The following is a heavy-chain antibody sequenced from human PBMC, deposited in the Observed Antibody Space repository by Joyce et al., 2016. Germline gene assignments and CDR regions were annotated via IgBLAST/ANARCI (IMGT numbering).Heavy chain of an antibody. Sequence: QLQLQESGPGLVKPSETLSLTCTVSGGSISSSSNYWGWIRQPPGKGLEWIGSIYYSGSTYYNPSPKSRVTISVDTSKNQFSLKLSSVTAADTAVYYCARVGGIAVAGTQVDYWGQGTLVIVSS. J-gene: IGHJ4*02. CDR2: IYYSGST. V-gene: IGHV4-39*07. CDR1: GGSISSSSNY. D-gene: IGHD6-19*01. CDR3: ARVGGIAVAGTQVDY.